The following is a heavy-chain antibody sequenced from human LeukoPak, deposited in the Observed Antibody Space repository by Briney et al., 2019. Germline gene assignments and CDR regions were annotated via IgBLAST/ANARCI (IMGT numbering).Heavy chain of an antibody. D-gene: IGHD6-6*01. CDR3: ANWIGSSSRDY. J-gene: IGHJ4*02. CDR2: INSNGDEI. V-gene: IGHV3-23*01. Sequence: GGSLRLSCAASGFTFSTYAMTWVRQAPGKGLEWVSGINSNGDEIYYADSVRGRFTISRDNSNNALYLQMDSLRTEDTAVYYCANWIGSSSRDYWGQGTLVTVPS. CDR1: GFTFSTYA.